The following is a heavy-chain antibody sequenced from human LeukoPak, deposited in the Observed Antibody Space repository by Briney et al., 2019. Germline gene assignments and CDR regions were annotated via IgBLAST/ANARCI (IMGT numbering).Heavy chain of an antibody. CDR2: LSYSGST. Sequence: SETLSLTCTVSGGSISSSSYYWGWIRQPPGKGLEWIGSLSYSGSTYYNLSLKSRVTISVGTSKTHFSLRLSSVTAADTAVYYCARHVRTYLRGGAFDIWGQGTLVTVSS. J-gene: IGHJ3*02. V-gene: IGHV4-39*01. CDR1: GGSISSSSYY. CDR3: ARHVRTYLRGGAFDI. D-gene: IGHD1-26*01.